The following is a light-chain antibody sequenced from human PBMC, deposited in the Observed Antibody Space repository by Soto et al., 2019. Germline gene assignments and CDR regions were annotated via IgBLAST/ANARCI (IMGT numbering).Light chain of an antibody. V-gene: IGKV3-20*01. CDR2: GAS. Sequence: EIVLTQSPGTLSLSPGERATLSCRASQSVSSTYLAWYRQKPGQAPRLLIYGASSRATGIPDRFSGSGSGTDFTLTISGLEPEDFAVYYCQQYGSSPRITFGQGTRLEIK. CDR1: QSVSSTY. CDR3: QQYGSSPRIT. J-gene: IGKJ5*01.